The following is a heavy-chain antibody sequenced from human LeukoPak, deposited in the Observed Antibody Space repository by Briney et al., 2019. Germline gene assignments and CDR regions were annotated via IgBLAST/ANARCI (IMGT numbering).Heavy chain of an antibody. CDR2: IYQGGST. CDR1: GYSISSGYY. CDR3: ARLSLHLLEWSPTKGKEMHYFDF. J-gene: IGHJ4*02. Sequence: PSETLSLTCTVSGYSISSGYYWGWIRQPPGKGLEWIGSIYQGGSTYYNPSLKRRVTISVDTSKNQFSLKLSSVTAADPAVYYCARLSLHLLEWSPTKGKEMHYFDFWGQGTLVTVSS. D-gene: IGHD3-3*01. V-gene: IGHV4-38-2*02.